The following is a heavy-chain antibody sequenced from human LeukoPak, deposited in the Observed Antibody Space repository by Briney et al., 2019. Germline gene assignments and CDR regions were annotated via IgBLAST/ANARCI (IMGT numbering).Heavy chain of an antibody. Sequence: SETLSLTCTVSGDSISSSYHYWGWIRQPPGKGLKWIGSIHHTGYTYYNSSLRSPVTISVDTSKNQFSLNLNSVTAADTAVYYCARLPDYGARGGSWFGPWGQGTLVTVSS. CDR2: IHHTGYT. CDR3: ARLPDYGARGGSWFGP. D-gene: IGHD4-17*01. J-gene: IGHJ5*02. CDR1: GDSISSSYHY. V-gene: IGHV4-39*01.